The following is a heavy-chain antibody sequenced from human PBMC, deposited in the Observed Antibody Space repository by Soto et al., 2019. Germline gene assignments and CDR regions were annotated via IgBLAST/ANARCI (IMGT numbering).Heavy chain of an antibody. CDR1: GFTFSSYS. V-gene: IGHV3-21*01. J-gene: IGHJ6*03. D-gene: IGHD6-6*01. CDR2: ISSSSSYI. Sequence: EVQLVESGGGLVKPGGSLRLSCAASGFTFSSYSMNWVRQAPGKGLEWVSSISSSSSYIYYADSVKGRFTISRDNAKNSLYLQMNSLRAEDTAVYYCAGDGVAARRYYYYDMDVWGKGTTVTVSS. CDR3: AGDGVAARRYYYYDMDV.